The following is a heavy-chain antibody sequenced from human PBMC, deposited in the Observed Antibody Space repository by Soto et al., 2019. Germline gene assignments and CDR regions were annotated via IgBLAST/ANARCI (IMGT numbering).Heavy chain of an antibody. Sequence: PVGSLGLSCAASGFIFTNYAMNWVRQAPGKGLEWVSVIGGRGNSAYYADSVQGRFTISRDNSKNTLSLQMSSLTADDTAIYYCVREGRGSFDFWGRGTMVTVSS. D-gene: IGHD5-12*01. V-gene: IGHV3-23*01. J-gene: IGHJ3*01. CDR3: VREGRGSFDF. CDR1: GFIFTNYA. CDR2: IGGRGNSA.